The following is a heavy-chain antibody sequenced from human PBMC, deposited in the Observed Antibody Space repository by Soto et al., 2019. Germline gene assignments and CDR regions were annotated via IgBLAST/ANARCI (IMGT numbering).Heavy chain of an antibody. CDR2: INHSGST. J-gene: IGHJ5*02. Sequence: QVRLQQWGTGLLKSSETLSLTCAVYGGSFSGYYWSWLRQPPGKGLEWIGEINHSGSTKYNPSLNSRVTSSVDTPNNQFALKLTSITAADTGVYYCATANWSHHYFGPWGQGTRVTVSS. D-gene: IGHD1-1*01. CDR1: GGSFSGYY. V-gene: IGHV4-34*01. CDR3: ATANWSHHYFGP.